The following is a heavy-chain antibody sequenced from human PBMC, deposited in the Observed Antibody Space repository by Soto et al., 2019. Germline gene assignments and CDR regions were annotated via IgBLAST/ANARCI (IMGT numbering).Heavy chain of an antibody. V-gene: IGHV1-18*01. CDR1: GYTFTSYG. J-gene: IGHJ4*02. CDR3: ARDQSYGGAFDS. D-gene: IGHD2-21*01. CDR2: ISAYNGNT. Sequence: QVQLVQSGAEVKKPGASVKVSCKTSGYTFTSYGISWGRQAPGQGRELMGWISAYNGNTNYAQKLHGRVTMTTDTSTSTGNMELRSLRSDDTAVYYCARDQSYGGAFDSWGQGTLVTVSS.